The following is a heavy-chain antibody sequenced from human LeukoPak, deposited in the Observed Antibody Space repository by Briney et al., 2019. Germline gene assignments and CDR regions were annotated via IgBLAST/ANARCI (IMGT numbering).Heavy chain of an antibody. J-gene: IGHJ6*03. CDR2: IYYSGST. V-gene: IGHV4-39*01. CDR3: ARQSPTVTTGYYYYYMDV. CDR1: GGSISSSSYY. Sequence: PSETLSLTCTVSGGSISSSSYYWGWIRQPPGKGLEWIGSIYYSGSTYYNPSLKSRVTISVDTSKNQFSLKLSSATAADTAVYYCARQSPTVTTGYYYYYMDVWGKGTTVTISS. D-gene: IGHD4-17*01.